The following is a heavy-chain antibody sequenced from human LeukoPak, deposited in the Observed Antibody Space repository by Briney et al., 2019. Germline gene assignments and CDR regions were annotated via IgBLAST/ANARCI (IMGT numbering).Heavy chain of an antibody. J-gene: IGHJ4*02. Sequence: GGSLRLSCAASGFTFTSYSMNWVRPAPRKGLEWVSSNSSNKSYLYHAVSVKGRLTIPRDSAKNPLYLQMNSLRAEDRAVYYFARVMKGTSTSFDYWGQGTLVTVSS. CDR1: GFTFTSYS. D-gene: IGHD5/OR15-5a*01. CDR2: NSSNKSYL. CDR3: ARVMKGTSTSFDY. V-gene: IGHV3-21*01.